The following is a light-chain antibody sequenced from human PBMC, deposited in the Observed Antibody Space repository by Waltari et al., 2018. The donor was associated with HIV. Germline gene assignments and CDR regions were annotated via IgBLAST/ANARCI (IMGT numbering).Light chain of an antibody. CDR1: TVFITNGPF. J-gene: IGLJ3*02. CDR3: LISYNGVRV. V-gene: IGLV7-46*02. Sequence: QAVVTQEPALSVFPGETVTLTCTSFTVFITNGPFPYWIQMSEAHDPRTLIYDTDKSHAWTPGRFSGSIVGGKATLTLLGAQPEDEGAYYCLISYNGVRVFGGGTKLTV. CDR2: DTD.